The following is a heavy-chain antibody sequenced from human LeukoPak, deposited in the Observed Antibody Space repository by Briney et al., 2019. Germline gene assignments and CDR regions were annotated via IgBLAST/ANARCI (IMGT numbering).Heavy chain of an antibody. Sequence: GGSLRLSCAASGFTFSSYAMSWVRQAPGKGLQWVSTISDSGGGMTYADSVKGRCIISRDNSKTTLYPQMDSLRAEDTAVYYCAKGPQGSWNYFLDYWGQGTLVTVSS. CDR2: ISDSGGGM. D-gene: IGHD1-7*01. V-gene: IGHV3-23*01. CDR1: GFTFSSYA. J-gene: IGHJ4*02. CDR3: AKGPQGSWNYFLDY.